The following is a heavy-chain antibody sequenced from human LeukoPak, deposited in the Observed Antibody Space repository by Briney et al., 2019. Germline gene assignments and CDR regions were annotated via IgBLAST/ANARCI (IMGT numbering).Heavy chain of an antibody. J-gene: IGHJ5*02. CDR1: GGSISSYY. V-gene: IGHV4-4*09. CDR3: ARQGVGATGAPNWFDP. Sequence: PSETLSLTCTVSGGSISSYYWNWIRQPPGKGLEWIGYIYTSGSTNYNPSLKSRVTISVDTSKNQFSLKLSSVTAADTAVYYCARQGVGATGAPNWFDPRGQGTLVTVSS. CDR2: IYTSGST. D-gene: IGHD1-26*01.